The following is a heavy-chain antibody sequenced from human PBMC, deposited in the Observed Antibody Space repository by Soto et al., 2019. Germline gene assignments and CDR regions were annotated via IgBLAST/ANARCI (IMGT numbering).Heavy chain of an antibody. J-gene: IGHJ5*02. Sequence: QVQLQESGPGLVKSSETLSLTCTVTGGSISSYYWSWIRRPPGKGLEWIGHIYDSGGTNYNPSLESRVPISLDTATNQFSLKFSSATAADTAVYYCARAQPFEFHNWFDPWGQGTLVSVSA. CDR1: GGSISSYY. D-gene: IGHD3-10*01. CDR2: IYDSGGT. V-gene: IGHV4-59*13. CDR3: ARAQPFEFHNWFDP.